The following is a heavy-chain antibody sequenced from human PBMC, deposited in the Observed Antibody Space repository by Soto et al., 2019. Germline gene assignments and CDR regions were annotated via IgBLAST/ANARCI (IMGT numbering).Heavy chain of an antibody. Sequence: GGSLRLSCAASGFTFSNYAMNWVLQAPGKGLEWVSTISGSGGSTYYADSVTGRFTISRDNSKGTLYLQMNSLRAEDTAVYYCAKVPAALLMFAYRGPGTLVTVSS. J-gene: IGHJ4*02. CDR1: GFTFSNYA. D-gene: IGHD2-2*01. V-gene: IGHV3-23*01. CDR2: ISGSGGST. CDR3: AKVPAALLMFAY.